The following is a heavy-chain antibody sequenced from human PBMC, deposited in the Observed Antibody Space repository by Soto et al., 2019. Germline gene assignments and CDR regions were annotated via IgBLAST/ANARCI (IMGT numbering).Heavy chain of an antibody. D-gene: IGHD3-10*01. Sequence: SETLSLTCTVSGGSISSYYWSWIRQPAGKGLEWIGRIYTSGSTNYNPSLKSRVTMSVDTSKNQFSLKLSPVTAADTAVYYCARVQKGYYYGSVTYYYGMDVWGQGTTVTVSS. J-gene: IGHJ6*02. CDR1: GGSISSYY. V-gene: IGHV4-4*07. CDR2: IYTSGST. CDR3: ARVQKGYYYGSVTYYYGMDV.